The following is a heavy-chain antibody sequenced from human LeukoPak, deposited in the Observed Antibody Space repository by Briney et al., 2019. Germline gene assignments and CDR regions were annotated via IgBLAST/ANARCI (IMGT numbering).Heavy chain of an antibody. V-gene: IGHV3-11*01. CDR3: ARQKAVAGRWFDP. D-gene: IGHD6-19*01. Sequence: GGSLRLSCAASGFTFSDYYMSWIRQAPGKGLEWVSYISSSGNTLYYADSVKGRFTISRDNAKNSLYLQMNSLRAEDTAVCYCARQKAVAGRWFDPWGQGTLVTVSS. CDR2: ISSSGNTL. CDR1: GFTFSDYY. J-gene: IGHJ5*02.